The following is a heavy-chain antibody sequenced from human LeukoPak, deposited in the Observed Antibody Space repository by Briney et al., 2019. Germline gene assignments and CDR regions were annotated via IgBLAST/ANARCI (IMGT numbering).Heavy chain of an antibody. CDR2: IYPGDSDT. D-gene: IGHD3-10*01. J-gene: IGHJ6*03. CDR3: ARQEAAVRGYNYYYYMDV. V-gene: IGHV5-51*01. Sequence: GESLKISCKGSGYSFTSYWIGWVRQMPGKGLEWMGIIYPGDSDTRYSPSFQGQVTISADKSISTAYLQWGSLKASDTAMYYCARQEAAVRGYNYYYYMDVWGKGTTVTVSS. CDR1: GYSFTSYW.